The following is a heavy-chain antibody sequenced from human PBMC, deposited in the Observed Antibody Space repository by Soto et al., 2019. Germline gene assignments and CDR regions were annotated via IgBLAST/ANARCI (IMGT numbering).Heavy chain of an antibody. V-gene: IGHV1-69*01. J-gene: IGHJ3*02. CDR3: ARDILTGSLQAFDI. D-gene: IGHD3-9*01. Sequence: SVKVSCSASGVSFISCAVIWVRQAPGQGLEWMGGIIPIFGTANYAQKFQGRVTITADESTSTAYMELSSLRSEDTAVYYCARDILTGSLQAFDIWGQGTMVTVSS. CDR2: IIPIFGTA. CDR1: GVSFISCA.